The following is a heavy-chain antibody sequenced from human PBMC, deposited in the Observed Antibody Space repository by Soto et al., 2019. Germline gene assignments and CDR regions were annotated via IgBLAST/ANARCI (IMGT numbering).Heavy chain of an antibody. CDR3: AKRPGYCSGGSCPPADWYFDL. D-gene: IGHD2-15*01. Sequence: LSVSWAGSGFAFSSVGMHWVSQAPGKGLEWVAVISYDGSNKYYADSVKGRFTISRDNSKNTLYLQMNSLRAEDTAVYYCAKRPGYCSGGSCPPADWYFDLWGRGTLVTVPQ. CDR1: GFAFSSVG. V-gene: IGHV3-30*18. J-gene: IGHJ2*01. CDR2: ISYDGSNK.